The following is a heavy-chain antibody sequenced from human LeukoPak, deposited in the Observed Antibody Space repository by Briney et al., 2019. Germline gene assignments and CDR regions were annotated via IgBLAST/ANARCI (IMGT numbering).Heavy chain of an antibody. V-gene: IGHV4-59*08. CDR1: GGSISGYY. Sequence: SETLSLTCTVSGGSISGYYWSWIRQPPGKGLEWIGYIYSSGSTNYNPSLKSRVTISEDTSVNQFSLKLSSVTAADTAVYYCARHYYDRSDSYSFDYWGQGTLVTVSS. J-gene: IGHJ4*02. CDR2: IYSSGST. CDR3: ARHYYDRSDSYSFDY. D-gene: IGHD3-22*01.